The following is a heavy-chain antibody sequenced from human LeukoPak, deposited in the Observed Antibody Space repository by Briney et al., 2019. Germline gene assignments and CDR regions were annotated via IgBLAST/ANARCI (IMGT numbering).Heavy chain of an antibody. CDR2: MNIDGSEK. CDR3: ARDPVEWELLLDY. J-gene: IGHJ4*02. Sequence: GGSLRLSCAASGFTFSSYWMGWVRQAPGKRLEWVANMNIDGSEKYYADSAKGRFTISRNNARNSVYLQMNSLRVEDTAVYYCARDPVEWELLLDYWGQGTLVTVSS. V-gene: IGHV3-7*01. CDR1: GFTFSSYW. D-gene: IGHD1-26*01.